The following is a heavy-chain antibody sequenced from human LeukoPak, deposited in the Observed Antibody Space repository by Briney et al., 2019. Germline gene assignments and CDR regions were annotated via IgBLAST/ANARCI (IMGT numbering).Heavy chain of an antibody. CDR3: ARGGGTVVTRRPSRYYMDV. Sequence: PSETLSLTCAVYGGSFSGYYSSWIRQPPGKGLEWIGEINHSGSTNYNPYLKSRVTISVDTSKNQFSLKLSSVTAADTDVYYCARGGGTVVTRRPSRYYMDVWGKGTTVTVSS. J-gene: IGHJ6*03. CDR2: INHSGST. V-gene: IGHV4-34*01. D-gene: IGHD4-23*01. CDR1: GGSFSGYY.